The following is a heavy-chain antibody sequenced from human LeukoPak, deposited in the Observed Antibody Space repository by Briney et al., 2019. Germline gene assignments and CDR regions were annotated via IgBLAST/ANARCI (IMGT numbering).Heavy chain of an antibody. CDR3: ARGADDFWSGERYYFDY. CDR2: IYTSGST. Sequence: SQTLSLTCTVSGGSISSGSYYWSWIRQPAGKGLEWIGRIYTSGSTNCNPSLKSRVTISVDTSKNQFSLKLSSVTAADTAVYYCARGADDFWSGERYYFDYWGQGTLVTVSS. V-gene: IGHV4-61*02. CDR1: GGSISSGSYY. D-gene: IGHD3-3*01. J-gene: IGHJ4*02.